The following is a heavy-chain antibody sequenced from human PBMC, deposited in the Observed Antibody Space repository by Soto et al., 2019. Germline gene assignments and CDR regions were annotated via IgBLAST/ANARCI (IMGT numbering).Heavy chain of an antibody. J-gene: IGHJ4*02. D-gene: IGHD6-19*01. CDR3: ARDELIAVAGTDN. V-gene: IGHV3-23*01. Sequence: EVQLLESGGGLVQPGGSLRLSCAASGFTFSHDAITWVRQAAGKGLEWVSSISGPGGSTYYADSVQGRFTISRDNSKNTLFLQMNTLRAEDTALYYCARDELIAVAGTDNWGQGILVTVTS. CDR2: ISGPGGST. CDR1: GFTFSHDA.